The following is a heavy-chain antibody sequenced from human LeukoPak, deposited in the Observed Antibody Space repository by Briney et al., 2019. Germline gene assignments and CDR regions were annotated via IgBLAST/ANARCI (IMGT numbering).Heavy chain of an antibody. J-gene: IGHJ4*02. CDR1: GGSISSSNW. V-gene: IGHV4-4*02. Sequence: SETLSLTCAVSGGSISSSNWWSWVRQPPGKGLEWIGEIYHSGSTNYNPSLKSRVTISVDESKDQFSLKLSSVAAADTAVYYCAGDGSRGWYTPINYFDYWGQGTLVTVSS. CDR3: AGDGSRGWYTPINYFDY. CDR2: IYHSGST. D-gene: IGHD2-15*01.